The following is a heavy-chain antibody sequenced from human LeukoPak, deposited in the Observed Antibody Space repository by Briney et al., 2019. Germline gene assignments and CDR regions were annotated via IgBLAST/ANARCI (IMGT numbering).Heavy chain of an antibody. CDR2: IIPILGIA. CDR3: ARVSSGSYSS. D-gene: IGHD1-26*01. V-gene: IGHV1-69*04. Sequence: GASVKVSCKASGGTFSSYAISWVRQAPGPGLEWMGRIIPILGIANYAQKFQGRVTITADKSTSTAYMELSSLRSEDTAVYYCARVSSGSYSSWGQGTLVTVSS. J-gene: IGHJ4*02. CDR1: GGTFSSYA.